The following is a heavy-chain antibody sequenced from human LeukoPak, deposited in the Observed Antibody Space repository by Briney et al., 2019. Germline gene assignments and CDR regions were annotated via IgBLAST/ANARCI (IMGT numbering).Heavy chain of an antibody. Sequence: GGSLRLSCAASGFTVSSNYMSWVRQAPGKGLECVSVIYSGGSTYYVDSVKGRFTISRDDSKNTLNLQMNSLRAEDTAVYYCARALGRGRYFDYWGQGTLVTVSS. CDR3: ARALGRGRYFDY. J-gene: IGHJ4*02. CDR1: GFTVSSNY. D-gene: IGHD1-1*01. V-gene: IGHV3-66*01. CDR2: IYSGGST.